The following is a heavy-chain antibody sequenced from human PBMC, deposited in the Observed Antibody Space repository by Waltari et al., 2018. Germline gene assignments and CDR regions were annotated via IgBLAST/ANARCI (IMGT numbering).Heavy chain of an antibody. V-gene: IGHV3-7*01. J-gene: IGHJ4*02. Sequence: VQVVEPGGGLVQPGGSLRLSCAPSGSAFSSSWISRVRQAPGQGLEWVGNIKEDGSAQYYLDSVRGRFTISRDNTKNSLFLQMNSLRAEDTAVYFCARATNHAFDNWGQGTLVTVSS. CDR1: GSAFSSSW. CDR2: IKEDGSAQ. CDR3: ARATNHAFDN.